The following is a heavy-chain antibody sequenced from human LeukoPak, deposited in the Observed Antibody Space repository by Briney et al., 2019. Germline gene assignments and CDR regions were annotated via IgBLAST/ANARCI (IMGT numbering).Heavy chain of an antibody. CDR3: ARDTVYSGYVERDRWDY. CDR1: GYTFTSYG. J-gene: IGHJ4*02. V-gene: IGHV1-18*01. CDR2: ISAYNGNT. Sequence: GASVKVSCKASGYTFTSYGISWVRQAPGQGLEWMGWISAYNGNTNYAQKLQGRVTMTTDTSTSTAYMELRSLRSDDTAVYYCARDTVYSGYVERDRWDYWGQGTLVTVSS. D-gene: IGHD5-12*01.